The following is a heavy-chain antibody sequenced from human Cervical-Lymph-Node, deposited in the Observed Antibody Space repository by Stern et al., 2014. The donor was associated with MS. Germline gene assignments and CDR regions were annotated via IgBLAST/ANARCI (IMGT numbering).Heavy chain of an antibody. CDR1: GYTFTNYY. J-gene: IGHJ4*02. CDR2: INPSGDRQ. Sequence: QDQLVQSGAEVKKPGASVKISCKASGYTFTNYYMHWVRQAPGQGLEWMGIINPSGDRQSYAQKFEGRVTMTRDTSTSTVNMELSSLTSGDTAVYYCARLRGYNVLTGYLDYWGQGTLVTVSS. CDR3: ARLRGYNVLTGYLDY. D-gene: IGHD3-9*01. V-gene: IGHV1-46*01.